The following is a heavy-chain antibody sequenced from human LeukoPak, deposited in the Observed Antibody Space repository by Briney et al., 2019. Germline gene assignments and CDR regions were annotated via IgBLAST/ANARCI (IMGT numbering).Heavy chain of an antibody. Sequence: SQTLSLTCTVSGGSISSGDYYWSWIRQPPGKGLEWIGYIYYSGSTYYNTSLNSRVTISVDTSKNQFSLKLSSVTAADTAVYYCAGYDSSGYLDYWGQGTLVTVSS. CDR3: AGYDSSGYLDY. V-gene: IGHV4-30-4*08. CDR1: GGSISSGDYY. J-gene: IGHJ4*02. D-gene: IGHD3-22*01. CDR2: IYYSGST.